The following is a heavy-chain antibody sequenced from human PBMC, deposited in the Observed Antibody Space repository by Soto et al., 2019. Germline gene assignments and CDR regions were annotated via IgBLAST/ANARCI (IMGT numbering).Heavy chain of an antibody. CDR3: ARSIMITFGGAPEPSSGY. J-gene: IGHJ4*02. Sequence: PSETLSLTCTVSGGSVSSGSYYWSWIRQPPGKGLEWIGYIYYSGSTNYNPSLKSRVTISVDTSKNQFSLKLSSVTAADTAVYYCARSIMITFGGAPEPSSGYWGQGTLVTVSS. CDR2: IYYSGST. CDR1: GGSVSSGSYY. D-gene: IGHD3-16*01. V-gene: IGHV4-61*01.